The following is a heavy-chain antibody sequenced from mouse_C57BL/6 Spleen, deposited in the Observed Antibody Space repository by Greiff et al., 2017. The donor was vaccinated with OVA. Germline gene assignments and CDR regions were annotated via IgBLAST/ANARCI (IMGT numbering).Heavy chain of an antibody. Sequence: EVQLQQSGPELVKPGASVKISCKASGYTFTDYYMNWVKQSHGKSLEWIGDINPNNGGTRYNQKFKGKATLTVDKSSSTAYMELRSLTSEDSAVYYCARSGTNYAMDYWGQGTSVTVSS. CDR2: INPNNGGT. CDR3: ARSGTNYAMDY. D-gene: IGHD4-1*01. CDR1: GYTFTDYY. V-gene: IGHV1-26*01. J-gene: IGHJ4*01.